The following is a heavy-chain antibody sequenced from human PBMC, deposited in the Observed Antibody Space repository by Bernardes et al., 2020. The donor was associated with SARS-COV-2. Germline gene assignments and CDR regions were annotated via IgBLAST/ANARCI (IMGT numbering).Heavy chain of an antibody. CDR1: GGSISSGSYY. D-gene: IGHD3-9*01. J-gene: IGHJ6*02. CDR2: IYTSGST. V-gene: IGHV4-61*02. Sequence: SETLSLTCTVSGGSISSGSYYWSWIRQPAGKGLEWIGRIYTSGSTNYNPSLKSRVTISVDTSKNQFSLKLSSVTAADTAVYYCARGYQAGPGHYDILTGYYNHYYGMDVWGQGTTVTVSS. CDR3: ARGYQAGPGHYDILTGYYNHYYGMDV.